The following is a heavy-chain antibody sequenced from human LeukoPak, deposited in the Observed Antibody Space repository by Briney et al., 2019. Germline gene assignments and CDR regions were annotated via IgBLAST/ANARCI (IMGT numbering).Heavy chain of an antibody. CDR3: ARFRYYDSSGYYPYYFDY. V-gene: IGHV4-59*01. CDR1: GGSISSYY. D-gene: IGHD3-22*01. CDR2: IYYSGST. Sequence: PSETLSLTCTVSGGSISSYYWSWIRQPPGKGLEWIGYIYYSGSTNYNPSLKGRVTISVDTSKNQFSLKLSSVTAADTAVYYCARFRYYDSSGYYPYYFDYWGQGTLVTVSS. J-gene: IGHJ4*02.